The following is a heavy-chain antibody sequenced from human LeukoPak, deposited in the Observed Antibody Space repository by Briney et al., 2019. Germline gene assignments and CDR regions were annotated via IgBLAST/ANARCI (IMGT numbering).Heavy chain of an antibody. V-gene: IGHV4-59*01. D-gene: IGHD3-9*01. J-gene: IGHJ4*02. CDR1: GGSISSYF. Sequence: PSETLSLTCTVSGGSISSYFWNWIRQPPGKGLEWIGYIYYSGSISYNPSLKSRVTISVDTPKNQFSLKLSSVTAADTAVYYCARGYDILTGYGYIDYWGQGTLVTVSS. CDR3: ARGYDILTGYGYIDY. CDR2: IYYSGSI.